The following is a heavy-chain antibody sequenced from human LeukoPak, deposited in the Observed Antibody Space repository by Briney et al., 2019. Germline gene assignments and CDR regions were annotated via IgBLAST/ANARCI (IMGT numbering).Heavy chain of an antibody. CDR1: GYTFNSYY. CDR3: AREGHLVEMATIGAFDI. V-gene: IGHV1-46*02. Sequence: ASVKVSCKASGYTFNSYYMHWVRQAPGQGLEWMGIIDPSGDFTSYAQKFQGRVTMTKDTSTSTVYMELSSLRSGDTAVYYCAREGHLVEMATIGAFDIWGQGTMVTVSS. CDR2: IDPSGDFT. D-gene: IGHD5-24*01. J-gene: IGHJ3*02.